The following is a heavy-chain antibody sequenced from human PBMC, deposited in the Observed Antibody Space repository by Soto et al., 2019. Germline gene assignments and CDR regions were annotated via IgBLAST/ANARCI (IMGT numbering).Heavy chain of an antibody. J-gene: IGHJ4*02. CDR2: IIPIFGTA. Sequence: QAQLVQSGAEVKKPGSSVKVSCKASGGTFSSYAISWVRQAPGQGLEWMGGIIPIFGTANYAQKFQGRVTITADESTSTAYMELSSLRSEDTAVYFCAREGYRGYDWAFDYWGQGNRVTVSS. CDR3: AREGYRGYDWAFDY. CDR1: GGTFSSYA. D-gene: IGHD5-12*01. V-gene: IGHV1-69*01.